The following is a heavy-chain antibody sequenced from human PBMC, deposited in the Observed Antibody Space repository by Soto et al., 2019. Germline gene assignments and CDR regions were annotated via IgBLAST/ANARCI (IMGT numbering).Heavy chain of an antibody. CDR3: GRGRSGQIVVFY. D-gene: IGHD1-26*01. V-gene: IGHV1-2*02. J-gene: IGHJ4*02. Sequence: ASVKVSCKASGYTFTGHYIHWVRQALEQGPEWMGEIGPETGATRYAQKFQGRVTMTGDMSITTVYMELNNLSPDDTAVYYCGRGRSGQIVVFYWGQGTPVTVSS. CDR1: GYTFTGHY. CDR2: IGPETGAT.